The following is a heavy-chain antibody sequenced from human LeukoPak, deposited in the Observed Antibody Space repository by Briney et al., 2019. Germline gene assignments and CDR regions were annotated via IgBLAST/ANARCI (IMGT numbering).Heavy chain of an antibody. CDR2: INHSGST. J-gene: IGHJ4*02. D-gene: IGHD2-21*02. V-gene: IGHV4-34*01. CDR1: GGSFSGYY. Sequence: SETLSLTCAVYGGSFSGYYWSWIRQPPGKGLEWIGEINHSGSTNYNPFLKSRVTISVDTSKNQFSLKLSSVTAADTAVYYCARVPRNSNRLAYCGGDCYRDYWGQGTLVTVSS. CDR3: ARVPRNSNRLAYCGGDCYRDY.